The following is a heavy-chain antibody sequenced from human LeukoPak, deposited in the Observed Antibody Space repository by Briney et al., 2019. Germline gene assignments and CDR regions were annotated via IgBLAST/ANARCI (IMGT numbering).Heavy chain of an antibody. CDR1: GFTFSYYS. Sequence: GGSLRLSCAASGFTFSYYSMNWVRQAPGKGLEWVSSISSTSSYIFYADSVKGRFTISRDNAKNSLYLQMNSLRAEDTAVYYCARDRIHIGYSGYDLDYYYMDVWGKGTTVTISS. D-gene: IGHD5-12*01. CDR2: ISSTSSYI. V-gene: IGHV3-21*01. J-gene: IGHJ6*03. CDR3: ARDRIHIGYSGYDLDYYYMDV.